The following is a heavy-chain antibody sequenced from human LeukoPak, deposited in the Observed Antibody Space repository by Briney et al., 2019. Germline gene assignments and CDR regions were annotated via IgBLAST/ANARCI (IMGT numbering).Heavy chain of an antibody. V-gene: IGHV4-34*01. J-gene: IGHJ4*02. D-gene: IGHD6-19*01. CDR1: GGSFSGYY. CDR3: ARHKSQGARIAVAGDFDY. CDR2: INHSGST. Sequence: PSETLSLTCAVYGGSFSGYYWSWIRQPPGKGLEWIVEINHSGSTNYNPSLKSRVTISVDTSKNQFSLKLSSVTAADKAVYYCARHKSQGARIAVAGDFDYWGQGTLVTVSS.